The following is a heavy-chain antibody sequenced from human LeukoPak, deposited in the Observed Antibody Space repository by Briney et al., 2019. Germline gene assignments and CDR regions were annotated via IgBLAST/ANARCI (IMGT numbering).Heavy chain of an antibody. V-gene: IGHV3-23*05. CDR3: AKEWFGESWDY. Sequence: PGGSLRLSCAASGFTFSSSDMSWVRQAPGSGLEWVSSIRHSDSNTYYADSVKGRFTISRDNSKNTLYLQMNSLRAEDTAVYYCAKEWFGESWDYWGQGTLVTVSS. CDR1: GFTFSSSD. J-gene: IGHJ4*02. CDR2: IRHSDSNT. D-gene: IGHD3-10*01.